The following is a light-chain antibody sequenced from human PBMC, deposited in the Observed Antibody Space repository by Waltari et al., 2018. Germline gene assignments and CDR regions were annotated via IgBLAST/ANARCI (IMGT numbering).Light chain of an antibody. Sequence: QSVLTQPPSVSGAPGQRVTISCTGSSSNIGAGHDVTLHQQLPGRAPRLLTPNKHNRPSGVPDRISGSNSGTSASLVITGLQAEDEAEFYCQSYDDSLSGYVFGGGTKLTVL. J-gene: IGLJ3*02. CDR2: NKH. V-gene: IGLV1-40*01. CDR3: QSYDDSLSGYV. CDR1: SSNIGAGHD.